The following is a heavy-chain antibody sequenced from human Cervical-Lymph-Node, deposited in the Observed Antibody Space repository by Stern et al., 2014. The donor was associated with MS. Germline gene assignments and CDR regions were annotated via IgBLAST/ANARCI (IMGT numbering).Heavy chain of an antibody. Sequence: EVQLVESGGGLVQPGRCLRLSCAASGFTFDDYAMHWVRQAPGKGLEWVSGISWNSGSIGYADSVKGRFTISRDNAKNSLYLQMNSLRAEDTALYYCAKGDYYDSSGYHDYWGQGTLVTVSS. J-gene: IGHJ4*02. D-gene: IGHD3-22*01. CDR1: GFTFDDYA. V-gene: IGHV3-9*01. CDR3: AKGDYYDSSGYHDY. CDR2: ISWNSGSI.